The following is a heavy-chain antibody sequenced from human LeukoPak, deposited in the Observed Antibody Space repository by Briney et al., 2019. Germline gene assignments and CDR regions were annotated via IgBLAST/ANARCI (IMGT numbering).Heavy chain of an antibody. Sequence: GGSLRLSCAASGFTFSIYAMSWVRQAPGKGLQWVSSITSSGDGTYYADSVKGRFTISRDNSENILYLQMNSLRVEDTAVYFCAKDRPNYYGSNGHYYRRDGDYWGQGTLVTVSS. J-gene: IGHJ4*02. V-gene: IGHV3-23*01. CDR1: GFTFSIYA. D-gene: IGHD3-22*01. CDR2: ITSSGDGT. CDR3: AKDRPNYYGSNGHYYRRDGDY.